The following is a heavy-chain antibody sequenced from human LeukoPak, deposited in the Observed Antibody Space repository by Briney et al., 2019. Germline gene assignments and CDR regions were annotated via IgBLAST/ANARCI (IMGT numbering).Heavy chain of an antibody. V-gene: IGHV3-64*01. D-gene: IGHD2-2*02. CDR1: GFTFSSYA. CDR2: ISSNGGST. Sequence: GGSLRLSCAASGFTFSSYAMHWVRQAPGKGLEYVSAISSNGGSTYYAYSVKGRFTISRDNSKNTLYLQMGSLRAEDMAVYYCARGGYCSSTSCYKGFDYWGQGTLVTVSS. J-gene: IGHJ4*02. CDR3: ARGGYCSSTSCYKGFDY.